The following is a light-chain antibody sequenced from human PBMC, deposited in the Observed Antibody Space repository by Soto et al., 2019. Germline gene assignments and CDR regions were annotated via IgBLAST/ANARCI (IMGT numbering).Light chain of an antibody. CDR2: EGT. V-gene: IGLV2-23*03. J-gene: IGLJ2*01. CDR1: SSDVGTYDV. Sequence: QPVLTQPASVSGSPGQSITISCTGTSSDVGTYDVVSWYQHHPGKAPKLMIYEGTKRPSGVSNRFSASKSGNTASLTISGLQAEDEADYYCCSYAGSNTFDVVFGGGTKLTVL. CDR3: CSYAGSNTFDVV.